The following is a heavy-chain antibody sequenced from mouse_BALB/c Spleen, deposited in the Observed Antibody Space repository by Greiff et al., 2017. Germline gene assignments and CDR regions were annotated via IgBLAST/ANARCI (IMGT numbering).Heavy chain of an antibody. J-gene: IGHJ3*01. Sequence: EVQVVESGPSLVKPSQTLSLTCSVTGDSITSGYWNWIRKFPGNKLEYMGYISYSGSTYYNPSLKSRISITRDTSKNQYYLQLNSVTTEDTATYYCARLGYGYDGFAYWGQGTLVTVSA. CDR3: ARLGYGYDGFAY. V-gene: IGHV3-8*02. D-gene: IGHD2-2*01. CDR1: GDSITSGY. CDR2: ISYSGST.